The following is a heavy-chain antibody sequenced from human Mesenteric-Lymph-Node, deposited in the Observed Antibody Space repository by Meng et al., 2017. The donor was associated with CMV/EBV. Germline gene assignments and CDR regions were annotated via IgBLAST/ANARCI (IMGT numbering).Heavy chain of an antibody. CDR2: IHSSGAT. Sequence: SETLSLTCTVSGVSISSYYWAWIRQHPGKGLEWIAYIHSSGATNYNPALKSRVAISVDTSKNQFSLKLSSVTAADTAVYYCARGGVVVPAAIVIPFDYWGQGTLVTVSS. V-gene: IGHV4-31*03. J-gene: IGHJ4*02. D-gene: IGHD2-2*02. CDR1: GVSISSYY. CDR3: ARGGVVVPAAIVIPFDY.